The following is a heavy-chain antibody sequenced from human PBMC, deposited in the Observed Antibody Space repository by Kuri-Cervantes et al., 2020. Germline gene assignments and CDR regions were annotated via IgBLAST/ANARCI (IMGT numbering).Heavy chain of an antibody. V-gene: IGHV3-9*01. Sequence: GGSLRLSCAASGLTFDDYAMHWVRQAPGKGLEWVSGTSWNSGSIGYADSVKGRFTISRDNSKNTLYLQMNSLRVEDTAVYYCARWGNWKVMDYWGQGTLVTVSS. CDR2: TSWNSGSI. D-gene: IGHD5-24*01. CDR1: GLTFDDYA. J-gene: IGHJ4*02. CDR3: ARWGNWKVMDY.